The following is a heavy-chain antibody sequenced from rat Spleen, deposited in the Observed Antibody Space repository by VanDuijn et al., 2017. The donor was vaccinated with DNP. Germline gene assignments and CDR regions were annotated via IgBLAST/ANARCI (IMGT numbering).Heavy chain of an antibody. Sequence: EVHLVESGGGLVQPGRSLKLSCAASGFTFSDDNMAWVPQAPKKGLEWVATISNEGSGTYYRDSVKGRFTISRDNAKSSLYLQLDSLRSEDTASYYCTTWGWLLGMDAWGQGTSVTVSS. CDR3: TTWGWLLGMDA. CDR2: ISNEGSGT. D-gene: IGHD1-12*03. CDR1: GFTFSDDN. J-gene: IGHJ4*01. V-gene: IGHV5-7*01.